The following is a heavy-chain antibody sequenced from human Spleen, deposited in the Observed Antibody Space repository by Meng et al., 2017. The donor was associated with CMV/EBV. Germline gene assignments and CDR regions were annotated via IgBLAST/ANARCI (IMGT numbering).Heavy chain of an antibody. D-gene: IGHD1-1*01. CDR3: ARDILERNAFDM. V-gene: IGHV4-59*01. CDR2: ISYIGST. CDR1: GGSISGNY. J-gene: IGHJ3*02. Sequence: GSLRLSCTVSGGSISGNYWSWLRQPPGKGLEWIGYISYIGSTNYNPSLKTRVTISVDTSKNQFSLKLSSVTAADTAVFYCARDILERNAFDMWGQGTMVTVSS.